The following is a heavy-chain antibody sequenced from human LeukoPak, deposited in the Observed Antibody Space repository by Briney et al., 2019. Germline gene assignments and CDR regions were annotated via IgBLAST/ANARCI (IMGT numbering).Heavy chain of an antibody. CDR2: IYYSGST. V-gene: IGHV4-39*01. CDR1: GGSISSSSYY. Sequence: TSETLSLTCTVSGGSISSSSYYWGWIRQPPGKGLEWIGNIYYSGSTYYSPSLKSRVTISVDTSKKQFSLKLSAVTAADTAVYYCARFNPAAGSFCFDYWGQGTLVTVSS. D-gene: IGHD6-13*01. J-gene: IGHJ4*02. CDR3: ARFNPAAGSFCFDY.